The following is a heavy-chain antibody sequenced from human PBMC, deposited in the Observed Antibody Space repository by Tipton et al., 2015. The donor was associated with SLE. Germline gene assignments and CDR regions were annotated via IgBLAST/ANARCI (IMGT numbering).Heavy chain of an antibody. J-gene: IGHJ4*02. V-gene: IGHV3-23*01. Sequence: SLRLSCAASGFTFSSYGMSWVRQAPGKGLEWVSAISGSGGSTYYADSVKGRFTISRDNSKNTLYLQMNSLRDEDTAVYYCARDPGGSYPFDYWGQGTLVTVSS. CDR2: ISGSGGST. D-gene: IGHD1-26*01. CDR3: ARDPGGSYPFDY. CDR1: GFTFSSYG.